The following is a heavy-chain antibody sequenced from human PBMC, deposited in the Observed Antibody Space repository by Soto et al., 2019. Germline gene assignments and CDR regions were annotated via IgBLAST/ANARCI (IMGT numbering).Heavy chain of an antibody. J-gene: IGHJ3*02. CDR1: GGTFSSYA. V-gene: IGHV1-69*01. CDR3: ARRWMATLPYDAFDI. D-gene: IGHD5-12*01. CDR2: IIPIFGTA. Sequence: QVQLVQSGAEVKKPGSSVKVSCKASGGTFSSYAISWVRQAPGRGLEWMGGIIPIFGTANYAQKCQGRVTITADESTSTAYMELSSLRPEDTAVYYCARRWMATLPYDAFDIWGQGTMVTVSS.